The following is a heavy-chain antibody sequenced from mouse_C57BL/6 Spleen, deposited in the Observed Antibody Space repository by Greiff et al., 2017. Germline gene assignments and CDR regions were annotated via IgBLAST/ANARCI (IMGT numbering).Heavy chain of an antibody. CDR3: ASRGYDAFAY. Sequence: DVMLVESGGDLVKPGGSLKLSCAASGFTFSSYGMSWVRQTPDKRLEWVATISSGGSYTYYPDSVKGRFTISRDNAKNTLYLQMSSLKSEDTAMYYCASRGYDAFAYWGQGTLVTVSA. V-gene: IGHV5-6*02. CDR2: ISSGGSYT. J-gene: IGHJ3*01. CDR1: GFTFSSYG. D-gene: IGHD2-2*01.